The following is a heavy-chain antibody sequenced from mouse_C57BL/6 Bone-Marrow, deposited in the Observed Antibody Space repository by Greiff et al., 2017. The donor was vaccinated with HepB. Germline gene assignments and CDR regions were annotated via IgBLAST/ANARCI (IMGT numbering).Heavy chain of an antibody. Sequence: EVQVVESGPGLVKPSQSLSLTCSVTGYSITSGYYWNWIRQFPGNKLEWMGYISYDGSNNYNPSLKNRISITRDTSKNQFFLKLNSVTTEDTATYYCARGGNWDWAYWGQGTLVTVSA. J-gene: IGHJ3*01. V-gene: IGHV3-6*01. D-gene: IGHD4-1*02. CDR1: GYSITSGYY. CDR3: ARGGNWDWAY. CDR2: ISYDGSN.